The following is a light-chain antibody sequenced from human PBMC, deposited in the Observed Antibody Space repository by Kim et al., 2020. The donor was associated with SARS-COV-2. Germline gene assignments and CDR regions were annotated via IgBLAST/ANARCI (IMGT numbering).Light chain of an antibody. J-gene: IGKJ4*01. CDR1: RDISNN. CDR3: QQFDKLSLT. V-gene: IGKV1-33*01. Sequence: ASVGDRVTIACQASRDISNNLNWYQQKPGKAPKVMIYDASNVQTGVPSRFSGSGSGTDFTFIITSLQPEDVATYYCQQFDKLSLTFGGETKVDIK. CDR2: DAS.